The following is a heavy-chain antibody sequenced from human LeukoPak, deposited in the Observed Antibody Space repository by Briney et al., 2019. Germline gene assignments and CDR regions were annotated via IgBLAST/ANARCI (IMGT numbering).Heavy chain of an antibody. CDR1: GGSISSYY. CDR2: IYYSGSN. V-gene: IGHV4-59*01. D-gene: IGHD3-3*01. CDR3: ASSALSYYDFWSGNNWFDP. J-gene: IGHJ5*02. Sequence: PSETLSLTCTVSGGSISSYYWSWIRQPPGKGLEWIGYIYYSGSNNYNPSLKSRVTISVDTSKNQFSLKLSSVTAADTAVYYCASSALSYYDFWSGNNWFDPWGQGTLVTVSS.